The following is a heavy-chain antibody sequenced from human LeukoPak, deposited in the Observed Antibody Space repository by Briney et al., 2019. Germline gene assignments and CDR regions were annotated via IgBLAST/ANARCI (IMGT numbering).Heavy chain of an antibody. Sequence: GGSLRFSCAASGFTFSSYSMNWVRQAPGKGLEWVSYISSSSSTIYYADSVKGRFTISRDNAKNTLYLQMNSLRAEDTAVYYCARLGYCGGDCYSSYYYYYYGMDVWGQGTTVTVSS. V-gene: IGHV3-48*01. D-gene: IGHD2-21*02. J-gene: IGHJ6*02. CDR1: GFTFSSYS. CDR2: ISSSSSTI. CDR3: ARLGYCGGDCYSSYYYYYYGMDV.